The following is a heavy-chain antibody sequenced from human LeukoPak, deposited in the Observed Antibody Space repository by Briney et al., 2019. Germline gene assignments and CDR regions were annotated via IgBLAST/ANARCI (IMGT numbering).Heavy chain of an antibody. CDR3: ARGRSSTLEIDY. J-gene: IGHJ4*02. D-gene: IGHD2-2*01. V-gene: IGHV4-61*01. Sequence: KPSQTLSLTCTVSGGSISSGSYYWSWIRQPPGKGLEWIGYIYYSGSTNYNPSLKSRVTISVDTSKNQFSLKLSSVTAADTAVYYCARGRSSTLEIDYWGQGTLVTVSS. CDR2: IYYSGST. CDR1: GGSISSGSYY.